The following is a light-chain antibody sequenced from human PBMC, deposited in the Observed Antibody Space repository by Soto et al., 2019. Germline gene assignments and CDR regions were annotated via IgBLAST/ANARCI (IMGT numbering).Light chain of an antibody. CDR1: QSVSSY. V-gene: IGKV3-11*01. Sequence: IVLTQSPAPLSLSPRAQSTLSRRASQSVSSYLAWYQQKPGQAPRLLIYDASNRATGIPARFSGSGSGTDFTLTISSLEPEDFAVYYCQQRSNWPPTFGPGT. CDR2: DAS. J-gene: IGKJ3*01. CDR3: QQRSNWPPT.